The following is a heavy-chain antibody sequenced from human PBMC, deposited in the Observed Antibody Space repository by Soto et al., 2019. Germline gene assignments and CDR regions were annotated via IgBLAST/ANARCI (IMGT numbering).Heavy chain of an antibody. J-gene: IGHJ4*02. CDR3: AKDWSPGTHYSFDY. Sequence: TSETLSLACTVSSCSISTYYWSWIRRPPGKGLEWIGYIYYTGSTNYNPSLKTRVAISMDTSKNQFSLNLSFVTAADTAVYYCAKDWSPGTHYSFDYWGQGTLVTVSS. D-gene: IGHD1-1*01. V-gene: IGHV4-59*01. CDR2: IYYTGST. CDR1: SCSISTYY.